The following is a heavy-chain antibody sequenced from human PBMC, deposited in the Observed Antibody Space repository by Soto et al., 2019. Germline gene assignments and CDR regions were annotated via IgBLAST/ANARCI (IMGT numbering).Heavy chain of an antibody. CDR1: GGSISSSSYY. Sequence: SETLSLTCTVSGGSISSSSYYWGWIRQPPGKGLEWIGSIYYSGSTYYNPSLKSRVTISVDTSKNQFSLKLSSVTAADTAVYYCARHLWFGELTYFDYWGQGTLVTVSS. CDR2: IYYSGST. V-gene: IGHV4-39*01. J-gene: IGHJ4*02. CDR3: ARHLWFGELTYFDY. D-gene: IGHD3-10*01.